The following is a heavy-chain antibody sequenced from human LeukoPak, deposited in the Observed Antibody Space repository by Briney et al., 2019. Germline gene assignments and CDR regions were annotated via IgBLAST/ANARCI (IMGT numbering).Heavy chain of an antibody. CDR2: ISGSGGST. CDR3: AKDLTREPDIVVVPAAPRRPIGY. J-gene: IGHJ4*02. V-gene: IGHV3-23*01. D-gene: IGHD2-2*01. Sequence: TGGSLRLSCAASGFTFSSYAMSWVRQAPGKGLEWVSAISGSGGSTYYADSVKGRFTISRDNSKNTLYLQMNSLRAEDTAVYYCAKDLTREPDIVVVPAAPRRPIGYWGQGTLVTVSS. CDR1: GFTFSSYA.